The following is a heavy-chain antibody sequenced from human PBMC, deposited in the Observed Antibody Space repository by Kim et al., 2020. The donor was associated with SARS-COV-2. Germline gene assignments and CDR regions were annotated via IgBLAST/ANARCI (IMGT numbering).Heavy chain of an antibody. V-gene: IGHV4-34*01. CDR2: INHSGTT. D-gene: IGHD1-1*01. J-gene: IGHJ2*01. Sequence: SETLSLTCAVDGGSFGDKFWSWIRQPPGKGLEWIGEINHSGTTNYNPSLESRVTISLDTSKNHFSLKLTSVTAADTAVYYCASLNVQWYFDLWGRGTLVT. CDR1: GGSFGDKF. CDR3: ASLNVQWYFDL.